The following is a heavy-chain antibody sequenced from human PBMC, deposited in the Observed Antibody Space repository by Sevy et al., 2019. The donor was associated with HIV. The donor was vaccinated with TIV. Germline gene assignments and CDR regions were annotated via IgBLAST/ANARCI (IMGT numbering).Heavy chain of an antibody. CDR2: IKQDGSEK. D-gene: IGHD3-3*01. Sequence: GGSLRLSCAASGFTFSSYWMSWVRQAPGKGLEWVANIKQDGSEKYYVHSVKGRFTISRDNAKNSLYLQMNSLRAEDTAVYYCARLNRGYDFWSGYSSGGAFDIWGQGTMVTVSS. V-gene: IGHV3-7*01. CDR3: ARLNRGYDFWSGYSSGGAFDI. CDR1: GFTFSSYW. J-gene: IGHJ3*02.